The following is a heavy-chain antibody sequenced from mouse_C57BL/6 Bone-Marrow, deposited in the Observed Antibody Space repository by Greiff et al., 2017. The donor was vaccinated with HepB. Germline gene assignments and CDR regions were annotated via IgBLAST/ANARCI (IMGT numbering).Heavy chain of an antibody. J-gene: IGHJ4*01. Sequence: EVKLMESGGGLVKPGGSLKLSCAASGFTFSDYGMHWVRQAPEKGLEWVAYISSGSSTIYYADTVKGRFTISRDNAKNTLFLQMTSLRSEDTAMYYCARYGYDGDYYAMDYWGQGTSVTVSS. V-gene: IGHV5-17*01. D-gene: IGHD2-2*01. CDR1: GFTFSDYG. CDR3: ARYGYDGDYYAMDY. CDR2: ISSGSSTI.